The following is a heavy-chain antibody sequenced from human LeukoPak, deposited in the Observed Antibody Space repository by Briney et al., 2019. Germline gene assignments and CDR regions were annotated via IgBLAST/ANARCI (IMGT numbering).Heavy chain of an antibody. V-gene: IGHV3-48*03. J-gene: IGHJ6*02. CDR2: ISSSGSTI. CDR1: GFTFSSYE. Sequence: GSLRLSCAASGFTFSSYEMNWVRQAPGKGLEWVSYISSSGSTIYYADSVKGRFTISRDNAKNSLYLQMNSLRAEDTAVYYCARDRLRYFDWLLRSATSYYYGVDVWGQGTTVTVSS. D-gene: IGHD3-9*01. CDR3: ARDRLRYFDWLLRSATSYYYGVDV.